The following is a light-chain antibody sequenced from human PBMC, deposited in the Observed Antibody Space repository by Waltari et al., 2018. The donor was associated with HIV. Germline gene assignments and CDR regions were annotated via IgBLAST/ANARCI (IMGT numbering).Light chain of an antibody. V-gene: IGLV3-25*03. J-gene: IGLJ2*01. CDR2: KDT. CDR1: ALTKQH. Sequence: SYELTQSSSVSVSPGQTATITCSGDALTKQHAYWYHQRPGQAPLLVIFKDTERPSGVPERFSGSSSGTTVTLKISGVEAEDDGDYYCQSADTSGKYVVFGGGTKVTVL. CDR3: QSADTSGKYVV.